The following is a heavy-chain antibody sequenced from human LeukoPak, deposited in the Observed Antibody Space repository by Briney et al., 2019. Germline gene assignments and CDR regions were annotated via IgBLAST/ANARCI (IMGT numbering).Heavy chain of an antibody. J-gene: IGHJ4*02. CDR3: ARDHYDSSGSLDY. Sequence: GASVKVSCKASGGTFSSYAISWVRQAPGQGLEWMGRINPNSGGTNYAQKFQGRVTMTRDTSISTAYMELSRLRSDDTAVYYCARDHYDSSGSLDYWGQGTLVTVSS. V-gene: IGHV1-2*06. D-gene: IGHD3-22*01. CDR2: INPNSGGT. CDR1: GGTFSSYA.